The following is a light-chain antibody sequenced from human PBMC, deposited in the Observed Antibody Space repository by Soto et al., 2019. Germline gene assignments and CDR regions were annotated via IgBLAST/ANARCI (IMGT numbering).Light chain of an antibody. CDR1: ESVRTS. J-gene: IGKJ1*01. CDR3: QQYNNWPGT. Sequence: EIVMPQSPATLSASPGERASLSCRASESVRTSLAWYQQKPGQAPRLLIYDASTRATGIPARFSGSGSGTEFTLTISSLQAEDFAVDHGQQYNNWPGTVGQGTKVDIK. CDR2: DAS. V-gene: IGKV3D-15*01.